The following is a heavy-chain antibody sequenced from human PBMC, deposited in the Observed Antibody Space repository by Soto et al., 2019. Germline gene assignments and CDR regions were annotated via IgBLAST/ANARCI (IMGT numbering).Heavy chain of an antibody. V-gene: IGHV1-2*02. CDR2: INPISGGT. CDR1: GYIFTDYY. J-gene: IGHJ4*02. CDR3: ARTAPPRSFQAFDY. Sequence: ASVKVSCKASGYIFTDYYIHWVRHAPGQGLEWMGWINPISGGTNYAQKFQGRVTMTRDTSISTAYMELSRLTYDDTSVYYCARTAPPRSFQAFDYWGQGTLVTVSS. D-gene: IGHD2-21*02.